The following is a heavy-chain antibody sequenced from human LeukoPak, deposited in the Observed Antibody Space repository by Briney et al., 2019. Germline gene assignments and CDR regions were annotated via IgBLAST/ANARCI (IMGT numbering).Heavy chain of an antibody. V-gene: IGHV4-34*01. Sequence: SETLSLTCAVYGGSFSGYYWSWIRQPPGKGLEWIGEINHSGSTNYNPSLKSRVTISVDTSKNQFSLKLSSVTAADTAVYYCARGPKCTNGVCYRKYYYYYYYMDVWGKGTTVTVSS. D-gene: IGHD2-8*01. J-gene: IGHJ6*03. CDR3: ARGPKCTNGVCYRKYYYYYYYMDV. CDR2: INHSGST. CDR1: GGSFSGYY.